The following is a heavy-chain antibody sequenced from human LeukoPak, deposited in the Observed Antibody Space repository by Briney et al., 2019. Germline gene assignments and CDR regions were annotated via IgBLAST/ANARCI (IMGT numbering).Heavy chain of an antibody. J-gene: IGHJ3*02. CDR3: AKARSGSYSGDAFDI. D-gene: IGHD1-26*01. Sequence: GGSLRLPCAASGFTFSSYAMSWVRQAPGKGLEWVSAISGSGGSTYYADSVKGRFTISRDNSKNTLYLQMNSLRAEDTAVYYCAKARSGSYSGDAFDIWGQGTMVTVSS. CDR2: ISGSGGST. V-gene: IGHV3-23*01. CDR1: GFTFSSYA.